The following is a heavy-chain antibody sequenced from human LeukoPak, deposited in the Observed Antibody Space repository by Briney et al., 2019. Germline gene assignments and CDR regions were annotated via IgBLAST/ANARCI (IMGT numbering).Heavy chain of an antibody. V-gene: IGHV4-61*02. CDR3: ARGGGYSYGFNDY. D-gene: IGHD5-18*01. CDR1: GGSISSGSYY. CDR2: IYTSGST. J-gene: IGHJ4*02. Sequence: SQTLCLTCTVSGGSISSGSYYWSWIRQPAGKGLEWIGRIYTSGSTNYNPSLKSRVTISVDTSKNQFSLKLSSVTAAATAVYYCARGGGYSYGFNDYWGQGTLVTVSS.